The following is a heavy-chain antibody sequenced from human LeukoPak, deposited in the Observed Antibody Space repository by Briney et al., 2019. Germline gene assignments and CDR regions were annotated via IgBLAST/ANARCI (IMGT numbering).Heavy chain of an antibody. Sequence: ASVKVSCKASGYTFTSYGISWVRQAPGQGLEWMGWISAYNGNTNYAQKLQGRVTMTTDTSTSTAYMELRSLRSDDTAVYYCARGAWVDIVVVPAAFDYWGQGTLVTVSS. CDR2: ISAYNGNT. CDR1: GYTFTSYG. J-gene: IGHJ4*02. D-gene: IGHD2-2*01. V-gene: IGHV1-18*01. CDR3: ARGAWVDIVVVPAAFDY.